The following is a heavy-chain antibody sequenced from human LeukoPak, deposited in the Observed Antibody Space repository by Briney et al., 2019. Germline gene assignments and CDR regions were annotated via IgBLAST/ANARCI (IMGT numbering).Heavy chain of an antibody. J-gene: IGHJ5*01. D-gene: IGHD6-13*01. V-gene: IGHV4-59*01. Sequence: KPSETLSLTCTVSGGSISGYYWSWIRQPPGKGLEWIGYIYYSGSTNYNPSLKSRVTISVDTSKNQFSLKLSSVTAADTAVYYCARGCSAGTPHNWFDPWGQGTTVTVSS. CDR1: GGSISGYY. CDR3: ARGCSAGTPHNWFDP. CDR2: IYYSGST.